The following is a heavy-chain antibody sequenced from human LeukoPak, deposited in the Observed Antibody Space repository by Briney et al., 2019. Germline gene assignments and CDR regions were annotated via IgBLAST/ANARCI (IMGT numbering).Heavy chain of an antibody. CDR2: ISNTVGGRT. J-gene: IGHJ4*02. Sequence: GGSLRLSCAASGFTFSTYAMNWVRQAPGKGLEWVSAISNTVGGRTYYADSVKGRFTISRDDSKKTVYLQMNSLRAEDTAVYYCAKESPYYSGRDYYFDYWGPGTLVTVSS. D-gene: IGHD3-10*01. V-gene: IGHV3-23*01. CDR1: GFTFSTYA. CDR3: AKESPYYSGRDYYFDY.